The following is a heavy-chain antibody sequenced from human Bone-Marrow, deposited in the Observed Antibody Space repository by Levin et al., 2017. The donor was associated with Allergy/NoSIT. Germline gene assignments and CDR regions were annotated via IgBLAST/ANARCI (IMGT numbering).Heavy chain of an antibody. CDR2: ISNGDGRT. V-gene: IGHV3-23*01. D-gene: IGHD4-17*01. CDR1: GFTFNNFA. CDR3: ARSPGKPSTTGFWFDS. J-gene: IGHJ5*01. Sequence: GESLKISCAASGFTFNNFAMSWVRQAPGKGLEWVSSISNGDGRTWYADSVKGRVTISRDDSERTLYLQMNSLRPEDAAVYYCARSPGKPSTTGFWFDSWGQGTLVTVSS.